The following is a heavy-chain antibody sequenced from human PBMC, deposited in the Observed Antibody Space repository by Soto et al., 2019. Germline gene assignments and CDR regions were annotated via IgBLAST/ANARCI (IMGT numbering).Heavy chain of an antibody. CDR1: GFPFSSYA. D-gene: IGHD3-22*01. Sequence: GGSLRLSCAASGFPFSSYAMSWVRPAPGKGLEWVSAISGSGGSTYYADSVKGRFTISRDNSKNTLYLQMNSLRAEDTAVYYCAKDRYYYDSSGYPSALDAFDIWGQGTMVTVSS. CDR3: AKDRYYYDSSGYPSALDAFDI. J-gene: IGHJ3*02. V-gene: IGHV3-23*01. CDR2: ISGSGGST.